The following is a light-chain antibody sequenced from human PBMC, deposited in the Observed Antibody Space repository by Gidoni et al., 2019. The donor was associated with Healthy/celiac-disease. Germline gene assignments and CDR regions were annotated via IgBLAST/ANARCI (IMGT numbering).Light chain of an antibody. CDR1: QSVLYSPNNKNY. CDR3: QQYYSTMYT. V-gene: IGKV4-1*01. CDR2: WAS. J-gene: IGKJ2*01. Sequence: DIVMTQSPDSLAVSLGERATINCKSSQSVLYSPNNKNYLAWYQQKPGQPPKLLIYWASTRASGVPDRFSGSGSGTDFTLTISSLQAEDVAVYYCQQYYSTMYTFGQGTKLEIK.